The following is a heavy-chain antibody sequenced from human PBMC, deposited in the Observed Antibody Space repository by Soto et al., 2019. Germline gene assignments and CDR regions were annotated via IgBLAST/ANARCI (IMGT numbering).Heavy chain of an antibody. J-gene: IGHJ4*02. CDR1: GYTFTDNW. Sequence: GESLKISCRGSGYTFTDNWIVWVRQMPGKGLEWMGFIYPGDSKTKYSPSFQGQVTLSADKSITTAYLQWSSLKASDTAVYYCARESSGNYYFDYWGQGTLVTVSS. D-gene: IGHD1-26*01. CDR3: ARESSGNYYFDY. V-gene: IGHV5-51*01. CDR2: IYPGDSKT.